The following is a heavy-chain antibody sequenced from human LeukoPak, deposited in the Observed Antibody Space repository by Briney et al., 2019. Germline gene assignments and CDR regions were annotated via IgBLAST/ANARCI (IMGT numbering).Heavy chain of an antibody. V-gene: IGHV4-59*02. CDR2: IFHTGIT. CDR1: GGSVTKYY. Sequence: PSETLSLTCTVSGGSVTKYYWHWIRQAPGKGLEWIGFIFHTGITNYNPSLKSGVTISVDTSKNQFSLKLTSVTAADTAVYFCARDLFPINWFESWGQGTLVTVSS. CDR3: ARDLFPINWFES. D-gene: IGHD2-2*02. J-gene: IGHJ5*01.